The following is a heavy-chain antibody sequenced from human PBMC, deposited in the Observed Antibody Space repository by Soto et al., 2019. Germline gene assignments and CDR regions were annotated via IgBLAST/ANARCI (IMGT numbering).Heavy chain of an antibody. CDR3: ARDPSPSNIVVVPAASINYFDY. Sequence: GGSLRLSCAASGFTFSSYSMNWVRQAPGKGLEWVSSISSSSSYIYYADSVKGRFTISRDNAKNSLYLQMNSLRAEDTAVYYCARDPSPSNIVVVPAASINYFDYWGQGTLVTVSS. V-gene: IGHV3-21*01. J-gene: IGHJ4*02. CDR1: GFTFSSYS. D-gene: IGHD2-2*01. CDR2: ISSSSSYI.